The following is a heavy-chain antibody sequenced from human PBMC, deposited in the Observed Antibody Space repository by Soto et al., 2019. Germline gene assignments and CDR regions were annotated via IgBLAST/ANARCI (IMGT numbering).Heavy chain of an antibody. J-gene: IGHJ5*02. V-gene: IGHV1-46*01. CDR2: INPSGGST. D-gene: IGHD2-15*01. CDR3: ARAPYCSGGSCYSDSLDWFDP. Sequence: ASVKVSCKASGYTFTSYYMHWVRQAPGQGLEWMGIINPSGGSTSYAQKFQGRVTMTRNTSISTAYMELSSLRSEDTAVYYCARAPYCSGGSCYSDSLDWFDPWGQGTLVTVSS. CDR1: GYTFTSYY.